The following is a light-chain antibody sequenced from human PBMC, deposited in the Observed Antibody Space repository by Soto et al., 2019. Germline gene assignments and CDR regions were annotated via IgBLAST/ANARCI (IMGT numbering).Light chain of an antibody. J-gene: IGLJ2*01. V-gene: IGLV2-14*01. CDR3: SSLTSTNTVL. CDR1: SSDVVGYNY. Sequence: QSALTQPASVSGSPGPSITISCTGTSSDVVGYNYVSWYHQHPGKAPQLRIYNVSNRTSVVSNLYSGSESGNTAYLSICGLHAEDEGHDYCSSLTSTNTVLFCGGTTLAVL. CDR2: NVS.